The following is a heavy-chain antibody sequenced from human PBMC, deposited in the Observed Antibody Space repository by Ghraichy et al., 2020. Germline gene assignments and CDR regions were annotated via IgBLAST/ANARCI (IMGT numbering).Heavy chain of an antibody. J-gene: IGHJ4*02. CDR2: IYYSGST. Sequence: SQTLSLTCTVSGGSISSYYWSWIRQPPGKGLEWIGYIYYSGSTNYNPSLKSRVTISVDTSKNQFSLKLSSVTAADTAVYYCARSKYSGSYAFDYWGQGTLVTVSS. CDR3: ARSKYSGSYAFDY. CDR1: GGSISSYY. D-gene: IGHD1-26*01. V-gene: IGHV4-59*01.